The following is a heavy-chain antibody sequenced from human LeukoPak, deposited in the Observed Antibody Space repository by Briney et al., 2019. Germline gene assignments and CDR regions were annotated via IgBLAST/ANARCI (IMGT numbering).Heavy chain of an antibody. V-gene: IGHV1-8*01. CDR2: MNPNSGNT. CDR1: GYTFTSYD. CDR3: ARSGSGSYYEDNWFDP. D-gene: IGHD1-26*01. Sequence: GASVKVSCKASGYTFTSYDINWVRQATGQGLEWMGWMNPNSGNTGYAQKFQGRVTMTRNTSISTAYMELSSLRSEDTAVYYCARSGSGSYYEDNWFDPWGQGTLVTVSS. J-gene: IGHJ5*02.